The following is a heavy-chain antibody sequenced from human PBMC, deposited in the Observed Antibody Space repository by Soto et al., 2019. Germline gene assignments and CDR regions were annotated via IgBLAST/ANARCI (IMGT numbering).Heavy chain of an antibody. V-gene: IGHV3-23*01. D-gene: IGHD2-21*02. J-gene: IGHJ4*02. CDR2: ITGNRGAT. CDR3: AKTGPVTARTRFDY. Sequence: EVQLSESGGGLVQPGGSLRLSCVGSGFTFGPYTMAWVRQAPGMGLECVSVITGNRGATYYSDSVKGRFSISRDNSRNTLYLQMNDLRAGDAGVSYCAKTGPVTARTRFDYWGQGALVTVSS. CDR1: GFTFGPYT.